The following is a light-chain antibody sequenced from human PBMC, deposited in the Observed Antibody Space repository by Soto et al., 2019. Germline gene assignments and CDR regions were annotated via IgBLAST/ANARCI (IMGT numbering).Light chain of an antibody. CDR1: QSVSSSF. Sequence: EIVLTQSPGTLSLSPGERVTLSCRASQSVSSSFLAWYQQKPGQAPRLLIYGASSRATGIPDRFSGSGSGTDFTLTISRLESEDFAVYYCQQYGSSPRTFGQGTKLEIK. CDR3: QQYGSSPRT. J-gene: IGKJ2*01. CDR2: GAS. V-gene: IGKV3-20*01.